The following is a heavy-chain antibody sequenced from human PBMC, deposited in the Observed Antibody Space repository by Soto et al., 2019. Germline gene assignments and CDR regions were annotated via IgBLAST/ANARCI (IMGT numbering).Heavy chain of an antibody. CDR1: GYTFTSYA. CDR2: INAGNGNT. D-gene: IGHD6-13*01. V-gene: IGHV1-3*01. J-gene: IGHJ6*02. Sequence: GASVKVSCKASGYTFTSYAMHWVRQAPGQRLEWMGWINAGNGNTKYSQKFQGRVTITRDTSASTAYMELSSLRSEDTAVYYCARVRAAVGTLYGMDVWGQGTTVTVSS. CDR3: ARVRAAVGTLYGMDV.